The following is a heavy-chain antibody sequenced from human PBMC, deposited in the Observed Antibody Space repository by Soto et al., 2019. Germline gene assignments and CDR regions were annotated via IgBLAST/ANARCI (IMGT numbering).Heavy chain of an antibody. CDR1: RFIFSKSW. V-gene: IGHV3-7*01. CDR2: INEDGSQK. D-gene: IGHD2-21*01. CDR3: ARGRGEFDA. Sequence: GGSLRLSCTASRFIFSKSWMSWVRQAPGKGLEWVAEINEDGSQKFYLDSVKGRFTISIDTPKNQLSLNLRSVSAADTAVYYCARGRGEFDAWGQGTPVTVSS. J-gene: IGHJ5*02.